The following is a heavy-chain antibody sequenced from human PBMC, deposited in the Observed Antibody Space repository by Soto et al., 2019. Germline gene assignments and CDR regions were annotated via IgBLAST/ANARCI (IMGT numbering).Heavy chain of an antibody. CDR2: IIPILGIA. CDR1: GGTFSSYT. CDR3: ARGRVLRFLEWPQSFDY. Sequence: SVKVSCKASGGTFSSYTISWVRQAPGQGLEWMGRIIPILGIANYAQKFQGRVTITADKSTSTAYMELSSLRSEDTAVYYCARGRVLRFLEWPQSFDYWGQGTLVTVSS. D-gene: IGHD3-3*01. J-gene: IGHJ4*02. V-gene: IGHV1-69*02.